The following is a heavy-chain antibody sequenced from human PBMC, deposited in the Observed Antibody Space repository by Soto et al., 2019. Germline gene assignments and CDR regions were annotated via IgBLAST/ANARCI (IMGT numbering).Heavy chain of an antibody. CDR1: GYTFTSYG. V-gene: IGHV1-18*01. D-gene: IGHD2-2*01. CDR2: ISAYNGNT. Sequence: ASVKVSCKASGYTFTSYGISWVRQAPGQGLEWMGWISAYNGNTNYAQKLQGRVTMTTDTSTSTAYMELRSLRSDDTAVYYCAREHCSSTSCYGGFDPWGQGTLVTVSS. CDR3: AREHCSSTSCYGGFDP. J-gene: IGHJ5*02.